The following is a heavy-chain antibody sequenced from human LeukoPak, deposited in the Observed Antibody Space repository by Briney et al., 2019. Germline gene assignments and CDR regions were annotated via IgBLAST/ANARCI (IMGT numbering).Heavy chain of an antibody. D-gene: IGHD6-13*01. V-gene: IGHV4-59*01. Sequence: SETLSLTCTVSGGSLSSYYWSWVRQPPGKGLEWSGYIYYSGSTNYNPSLKSRVTISVDTPKTQFSLKLSSVPAADTAVYYCARGQYSSSWYDYWGQGTLVTVSS. J-gene: IGHJ4*02. CDR1: GGSLSSYY. CDR3: ARGQYSSSWYDY. CDR2: IYYSGST.